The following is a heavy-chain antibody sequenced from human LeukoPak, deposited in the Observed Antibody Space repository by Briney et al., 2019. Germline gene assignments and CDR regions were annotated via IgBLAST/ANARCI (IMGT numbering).Heavy chain of an antibody. CDR2: INPNSSGT. CDR3: ARDWQYYDNIWGSYRHFPY. D-gene: IGHD3-16*02. CDR1: GFPFTGYY. Sequence: ASVKVSCKASGFPFTGYYMHWVRQAPGLGLEWMGWINPNSSGTNYAQKFQGRVAMTRDTSSSTAYMELSSLRSDDTAVYYCARDWQYYDNIWGSYRHFPYWGQGTLVTVSS. V-gene: IGHV1-2*02. J-gene: IGHJ4*02.